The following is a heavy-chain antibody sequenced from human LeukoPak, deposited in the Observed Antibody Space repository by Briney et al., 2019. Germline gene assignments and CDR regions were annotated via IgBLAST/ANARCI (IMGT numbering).Heavy chain of an antibody. CDR3: ARHATGYDPFDF. Sequence: SETLSLTFTVSGGSISSYYWSWIRQPPGKGLEWIGYISFSGTTNYNPSLKSRVTLSVDTSQNQLSLRLTSMTAADMAVYYCARHATGYDPFDFWGQGTLVIVSS. CDR1: GGSISSYY. V-gene: IGHV4-59*08. J-gene: IGHJ4*02. D-gene: IGHD5-12*01. CDR2: ISFSGTT.